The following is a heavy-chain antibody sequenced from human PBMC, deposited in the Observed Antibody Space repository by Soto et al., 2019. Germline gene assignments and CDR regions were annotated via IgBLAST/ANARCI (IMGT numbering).Heavy chain of an antibody. CDR2: IYHSGST. D-gene: IGHD3-10*01. V-gene: IGHV4-30-2*06. Sequence: SETLSLTCSVSGASISSGGYSWNWIRQSPGKGLEWIGFIYHSGSTYYNPSLESRVTMSVDGSKNQFSLNLTSVTAADTAVYYCASGAQLLFDWFGPWGQGTLVTVSS. CDR1: GASISSGGYS. CDR3: ASGAQLLFDWFGP. J-gene: IGHJ5*02.